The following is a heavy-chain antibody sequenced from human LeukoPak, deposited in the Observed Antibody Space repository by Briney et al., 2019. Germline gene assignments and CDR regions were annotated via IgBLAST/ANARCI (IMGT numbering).Heavy chain of an antibody. CDR2: ISLSSSYI. J-gene: IGHJ4*02. V-gene: IGHV3-21*01. CDR3: ARSSGYDSYFEY. Sequence: PGGSLRLSCAASGFTFSSYSMNWVRQAPGMGLEWVSSISLSSSYIYYADSVKGRFTISRDNAKNSLSLQMNSLRAEDTAVYYCARSSGYDSYFEYRGQGALVTVSS. CDR1: GFTFSSYS. D-gene: IGHD5-12*01.